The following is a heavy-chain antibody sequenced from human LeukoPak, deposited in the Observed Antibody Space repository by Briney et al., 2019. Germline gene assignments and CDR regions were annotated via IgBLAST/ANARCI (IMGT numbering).Heavy chain of an antibody. D-gene: IGHD6-6*01. Sequence: SETLSLTCTVSGGSISYWGWIRQPPGKGLEWIGTIYYTGSTYYNPSLKSRLTISVDTSKGQVSLQLSSVTAADTAVYYCARTGGTSSPFFDYRGQGTLVTVSS. J-gene: IGHJ4*02. CDR2: IYYTGST. V-gene: IGHV4-39*01. CDR1: GGSISY. CDR3: ARTGGTSSPFFDY.